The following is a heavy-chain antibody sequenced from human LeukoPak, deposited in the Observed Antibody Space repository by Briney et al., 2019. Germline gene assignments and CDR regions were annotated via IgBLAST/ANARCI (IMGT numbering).Heavy chain of an antibody. Sequence: GSLRLSCAASGFTFSGSGMHWVRQAPGKGLEWVAFIRSDGSNKYYADSVKGRFTISRDNSKNTLYLQMNSLRAEDTAVYYCAKDSRNLPFDYWGQGTLVTVSS. D-gene: IGHD1-14*01. V-gene: IGHV3-30*02. J-gene: IGHJ4*02. CDR2: IRSDGSNK. CDR3: AKDSRNLPFDY. CDR1: GFTFSGSG.